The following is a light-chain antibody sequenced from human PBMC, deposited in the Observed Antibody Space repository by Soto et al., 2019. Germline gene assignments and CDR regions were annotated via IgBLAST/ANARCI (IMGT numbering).Light chain of an antibody. J-gene: IGLJ1*01. V-gene: IGLV1-40*01. Sequence: QSVLTQPPSVSGAPGQRVTISCTGSSSNIGAGYDVHWYQQLPGTAPNLLIFRNNNRPSGVPDRFSGSKSGTSASLAITGLQAEDEADYYCQSYDSSLSAYVFATGTKVTVL. CDR2: RNN. CDR3: QSYDSSLSAYV. CDR1: SSNIGAGYD.